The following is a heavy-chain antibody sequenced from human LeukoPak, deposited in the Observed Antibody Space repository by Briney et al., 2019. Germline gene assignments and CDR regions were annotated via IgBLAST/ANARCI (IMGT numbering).Heavy chain of an antibody. CDR3: ARDRVRGNSNPFFDY. Sequence: SETLSLTCAVSGGSISSYYWSWIRQPPGKGLEWIGYIYYSGSTNYNPSLKSRVTISVDTSKNQFSLKLSSVTAADTAVYYCARDRVRGNSNPFFDYWGQGTLVTVSS. CDR2: IYYSGST. D-gene: IGHD4-11*01. V-gene: IGHV4-59*01. CDR1: GGSISSYY. J-gene: IGHJ4*02.